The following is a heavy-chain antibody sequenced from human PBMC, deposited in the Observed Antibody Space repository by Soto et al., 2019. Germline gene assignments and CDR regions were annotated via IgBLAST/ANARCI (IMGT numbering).Heavy chain of an antibody. CDR1: GGTFSSYA. CDR3: ARHPVSGSYAYYYGMDV. V-gene: IGHV1-69*12. D-gene: IGHD1-26*01. J-gene: IGHJ6*02. Sequence: QVQLVQSGAEVKKPGSSVKVSCKASGGTFSSYAISWVRQAPGQGLEWMGGIIPIFGTANYAQKFQGRVTITADXSXSXXYMELSSPRSEDTAVYYCARHPVSGSYAYYYGMDVWGQGTTVTVSS. CDR2: IIPIFGTA.